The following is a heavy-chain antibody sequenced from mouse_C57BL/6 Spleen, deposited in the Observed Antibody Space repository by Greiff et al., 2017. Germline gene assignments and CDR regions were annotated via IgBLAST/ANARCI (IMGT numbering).Heavy chain of an antibody. Sequence: EVQVVESGGGLVKPGGSLKLSCAASGFTFSSYAMSWVRQTPEKRLEWVATISDGGSYTYYPDNVKGRFTISRDNAKNNLYLQMSHLKSEDTAMYYCARDYGSRFDYWGQGTTLTVSS. V-gene: IGHV5-4*01. CDR3: ARDYGSRFDY. CDR2: ISDGGSYT. CDR1: GFTFSSYA. J-gene: IGHJ2*01. D-gene: IGHD1-1*01.